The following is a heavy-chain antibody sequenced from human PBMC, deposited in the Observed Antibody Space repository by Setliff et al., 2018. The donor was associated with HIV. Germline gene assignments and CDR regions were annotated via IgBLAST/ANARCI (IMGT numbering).Heavy chain of an antibody. Sequence: SETLSLTCAVYGGSFSGSYWSWIRQPPEKGLEWIGEINHSGSTNYNPSLKSRVTMSVDTSKNQFSLKLSSVTAADTAVYYCARGGGYDRSGYYPFDYWGQGTPVTVSS. CDR1: GGSFSGSY. J-gene: IGHJ4*02. D-gene: IGHD3-22*01. CDR2: INHSGST. V-gene: IGHV4-34*01. CDR3: ARGGGYDRSGYYPFDY.